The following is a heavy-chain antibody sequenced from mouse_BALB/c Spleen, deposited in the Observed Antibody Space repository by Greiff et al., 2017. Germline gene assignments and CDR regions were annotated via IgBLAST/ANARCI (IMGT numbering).Heavy chain of an antibody. V-gene: IGHV2-9*02. Sequence: VHLVESGPGLVAPSQSLSITCTVSGFSLTSYGVHWVRQPPGKGLEWLGVIWAGGSTNYNSALMSRLSISKDNSKSQVFLKMNSLQTDDTAMYYCARDDYRYDVWYFDVWGAGTTVTVSS. CDR3: ARDDYRYDVWYFDV. J-gene: IGHJ1*01. CDR1: GFSLTSYG. D-gene: IGHD2-14*01. CDR2: IWAGGST.